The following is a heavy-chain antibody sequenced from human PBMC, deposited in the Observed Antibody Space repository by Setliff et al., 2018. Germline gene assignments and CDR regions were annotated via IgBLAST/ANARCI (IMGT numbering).Heavy chain of an antibody. Sequence: SETLSLTCTVSDGSLYSGNYSWTWIRQLAGKALEWIGHIHGTEGTHYNPSLESRVTISREKSPNQFSLMLRSVTAADTALYYCARGYYNGRGYYYLPCSFDSWGRGIVVTVSS. CDR1: DGSLYSGNYS. CDR2: IHGTEGT. CDR3: ARGYYNGRGYYYLPCSFDS. J-gene: IGHJ4*02. V-gene: IGHV4-61*09. D-gene: IGHD3-10*01.